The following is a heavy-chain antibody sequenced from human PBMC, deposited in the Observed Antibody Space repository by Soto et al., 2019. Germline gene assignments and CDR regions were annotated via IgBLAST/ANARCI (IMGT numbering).Heavy chain of an antibody. D-gene: IGHD2-15*01. V-gene: IGHV3-23*01. Sequence: EVQLLESGGGLVQPGGSLRLSCAASGFTFSSYAMSWVRQAPGKGLEWVSVISGSGGSTYYADSVKGRFTISRDNSKNTLYLEMNSRRAEDTAVYDCGGDQLAVGGLNWCDPWGQGTLVTVSS. CDR3: GGDQLAVGGLNWCDP. CDR1: GFTFSSYA. J-gene: IGHJ5*02. CDR2: ISGSGGST.